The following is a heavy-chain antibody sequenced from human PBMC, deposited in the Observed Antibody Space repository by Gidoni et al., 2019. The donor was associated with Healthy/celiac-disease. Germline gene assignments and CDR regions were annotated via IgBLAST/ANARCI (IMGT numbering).Heavy chain of an antibody. CDR1: GFTFGSYA. V-gene: IGHV3-30-3*01. CDR3: ARAIRDGYNHNFDY. CDR2: ISYDGSNK. D-gene: IGHD5-12*01. Sequence: QVQLVESGGGVVQPGRSLRLSCAASGFTFGSYAMHWVRQAPGKGLEWVAVISYDGSNKYYADSVKGRFTISRDNSKNTLYLQMNSLRAEDTAVYYCARAIRDGYNHNFDYWGQGTLVTVSS. J-gene: IGHJ4*02.